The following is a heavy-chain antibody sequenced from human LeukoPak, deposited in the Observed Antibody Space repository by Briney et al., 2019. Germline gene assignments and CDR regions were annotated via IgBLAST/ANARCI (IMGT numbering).Heavy chain of an antibody. CDR2: IIPIFGTA. Sequence: ASVKVSCKASGYTFTTYGISWVRQAPGQGLEWMGGIIPIFGTANYAQKFQGRVTITADESTSTAYMELSSLRSEDTAVYYCARDSLNDYYDSSGYYYSYFDYWGQGTLVTVSS. CDR1: GYTFTTYG. D-gene: IGHD3-22*01. V-gene: IGHV1-69*13. J-gene: IGHJ4*02. CDR3: ARDSLNDYYDSSGYYYSYFDY.